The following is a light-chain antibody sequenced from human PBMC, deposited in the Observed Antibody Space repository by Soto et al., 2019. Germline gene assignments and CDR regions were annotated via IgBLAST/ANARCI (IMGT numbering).Light chain of an antibody. CDR1: SSDVGGYNY. CDR3: SSYARRSNLV. Sequence: QSALTQPPSASGSPGQSVTVSCTGTSSDVGGYNYVSWYQQHPGKAPKLLIYEVSKRPSGVPDRFSGSKSGNTASLTVSGLQAEDEADYYCSSYARRSNLVFXGGTKVTVL. CDR2: EVS. J-gene: IGLJ2*01. V-gene: IGLV2-8*01.